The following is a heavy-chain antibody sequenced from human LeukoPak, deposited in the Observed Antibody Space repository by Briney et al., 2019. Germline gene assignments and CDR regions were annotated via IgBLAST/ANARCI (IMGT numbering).Heavy chain of an antibody. CDR1: GGSFSGYY. Sequence: PSETLSLTCAVYGGSFSGYYWSWIRQPPGKGLEWIGEINHSGSTNYNPSLKSRVTISVDTSKNQFSLKLSSVTAADTAVYYCARAKYYYDSSGHKLNWFDPWGQGTLVTVSS. CDR2: INHSGST. D-gene: IGHD3-22*01. CDR3: ARAKYYYDSSGHKLNWFDP. J-gene: IGHJ5*02. V-gene: IGHV4-34*01.